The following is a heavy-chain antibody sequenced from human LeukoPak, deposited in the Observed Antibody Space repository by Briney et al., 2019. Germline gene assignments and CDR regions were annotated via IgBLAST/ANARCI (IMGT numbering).Heavy chain of an antibody. V-gene: IGHV1-18*01. Sequence: EASVKVSCKASGYTFTSYGISWVRQAPGQGLEWMGWISAYNGNTNYAQKLQGGVTMTTDTSTSTAYMELRSLRSDDTAVYYCARTEAAADFNAFDIWGQGTMVTVSS. CDR2: ISAYNGNT. CDR3: ARTEAAADFNAFDI. D-gene: IGHD6-13*01. J-gene: IGHJ3*02. CDR1: GYTFTSYG.